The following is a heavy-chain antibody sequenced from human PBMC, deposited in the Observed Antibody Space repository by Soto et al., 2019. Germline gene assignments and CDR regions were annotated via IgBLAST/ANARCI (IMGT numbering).Heavy chain of an antibody. CDR1: GYTFTSYD. CDR3: ARATYDILTGYYRDIDY. V-gene: IGHV1-8*01. D-gene: IGHD3-9*01. Sequence: VASVKVSCKASGYTFTSYDINWVRQATGQGLEWMGWMNPNSGNTGYAQKFQGRVTMTRNTSISIAYMELSSLRSEDTAVYYCARATYDILTGYYRDIDYWGQGTLVTVSS. J-gene: IGHJ4*02. CDR2: MNPNSGNT.